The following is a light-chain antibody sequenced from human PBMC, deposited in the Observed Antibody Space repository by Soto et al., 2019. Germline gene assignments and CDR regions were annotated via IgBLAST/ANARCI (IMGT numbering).Light chain of an antibody. V-gene: IGKV1-5*03. CDR1: QTISSW. Sequence: DIQMTQSPSTLSGSVGDRVTITCRASQTISSWLAWYQQKPGKAPKLLINKASTLKSGVLSRFSGSGSGTESLLPIGTWRPDIFAINSCKHNISYSEASAQGPKWNSN. J-gene: IGKJ1*01. CDR3: KHNISYSEA. CDR2: KAS.